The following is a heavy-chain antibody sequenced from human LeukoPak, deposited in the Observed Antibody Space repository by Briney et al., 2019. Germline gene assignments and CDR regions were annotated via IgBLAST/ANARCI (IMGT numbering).Heavy chain of an antibody. CDR1: GGYISSGGYY. Sequence: SQTLSLPCTVSGGYISSGGYYWRWIRQHPEKGLEWIGYIYYSGRPYYNPSLKSRATISVDTSKNQFSLKLSSVTAADTAVYYCAREGAAAGALYAFDIWGQGTMVTVSS. CDR3: AREGAAAGALYAFDI. D-gene: IGHD6-13*01. J-gene: IGHJ3*02. V-gene: IGHV4-31*03. CDR2: IYYSGRP.